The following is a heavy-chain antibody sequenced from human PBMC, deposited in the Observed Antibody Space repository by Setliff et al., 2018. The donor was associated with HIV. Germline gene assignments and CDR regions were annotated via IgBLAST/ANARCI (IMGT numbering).Heavy chain of an antibody. CDR1: GFTFDDYG. V-gene: IGHV3-15*01. D-gene: IGHD4-17*01. CDR3: SDYGPLGVL. Sequence: GGSLRLSCAASGFTFDDYGMSWVRQAPGKGLEWVSGIKSTIDGGTTDYAAPVKGRFTISRDDSKNTLYLQMSSLKTEDTAVYYCSDYGPLGVLWGQGTLVTVSS. CDR2: IKSTIDGGTT. J-gene: IGHJ4*02.